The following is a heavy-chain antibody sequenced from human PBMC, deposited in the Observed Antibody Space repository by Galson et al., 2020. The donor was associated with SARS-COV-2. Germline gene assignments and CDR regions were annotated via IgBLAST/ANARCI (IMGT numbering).Heavy chain of an antibody. CDR1: GDPISSYR. Sequence: PSETLSLTCTVSGDPISSYRRTWIRQPAGKGQEWIGHIHTSGTTSYNPTLRSRVTMSVDTSKNQFSLKLSSVTAADTAVYYCARDGRALGAHGDYWGQGTLVTVSS. CDR2: IHTSGTT. CDR3: ARDGRALGAHGDY. J-gene: IGHJ4*02. V-gene: IGHV4-4*07. D-gene: IGHD1-26*01.